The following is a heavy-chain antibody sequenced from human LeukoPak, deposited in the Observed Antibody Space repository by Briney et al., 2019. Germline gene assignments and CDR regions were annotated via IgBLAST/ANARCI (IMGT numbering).Heavy chain of an antibody. CDR3: ASSEYYDFWSGTGGPFDY. Sequence: GESLKISCKGSGYSFTSYWIGWVRQMPGKGLEWMGIIYPGDSDTRYSPSFQGQVTISADKSISTAYLQWSSLKASDTAMYYCASSEYYDFWSGTGGPFDYWGQGTLVPVSS. CDR2: IYPGDSDT. V-gene: IGHV5-51*01. CDR1: GYSFTSYW. J-gene: IGHJ4*02. D-gene: IGHD3-3*01.